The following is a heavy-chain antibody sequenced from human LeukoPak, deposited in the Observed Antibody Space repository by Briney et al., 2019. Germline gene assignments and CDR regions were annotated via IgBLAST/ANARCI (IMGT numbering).Heavy chain of an antibody. V-gene: IGHV6-1*01. D-gene: IGHD4-23*01. Sequence: SQTLSLTCAISGDSVSSNSAAWNWIRQSPSRGLEWLGRTYYRSKWYNEYAVPVKSRITINPDTAKNQFSLQLNSVTPEDTAMYYCARGDYGVKSEVIDYWGQGTLVTVSS. CDR1: GDSVSSNSAA. CDR2: TYYRSKWYN. J-gene: IGHJ4*02. CDR3: ARGDYGVKSEVIDY.